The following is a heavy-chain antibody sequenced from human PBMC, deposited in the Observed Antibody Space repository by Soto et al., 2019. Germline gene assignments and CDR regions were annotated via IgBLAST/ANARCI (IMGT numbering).Heavy chain of an antibody. V-gene: IGHV3-11*01. Sequence: GGSLRLSCAASGFTFSDYYMSWIRQAPGKGLEWVSYISSSGSTIYYADSVKGRFTISRDNAKNSLYLQMNSLRAEDTAVYYCARDSSTSTPRPPLDYWGQGTLVTVSS. CDR1: GFTFSDYY. CDR2: ISSSGSTI. J-gene: IGHJ4*02. D-gene: IGHD2-2*01. CDR3: ARDSSTSTPRPPLDY.